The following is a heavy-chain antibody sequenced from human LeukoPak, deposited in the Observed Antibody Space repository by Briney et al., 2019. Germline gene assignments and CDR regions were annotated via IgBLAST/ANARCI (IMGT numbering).Heavy chain of an antibody. V-gene: IGHV1-69*13. CDR1: GGTFSSYA. D-gene: IGHD6-13*01. CDR2: IIPIFGTA. CDR3: ARAQGLYSRITTAWEY. J-gene: IGHJ4*02. Sequence: ASVKVSCKASGGTFSSYAISWVRQAPGQGLEWMGGIIPIFGTANYAQKFQGRVTITADESTSTAYMELSSLRSEDTAVYYCARAQGLYSRITTAWEYWGQGTLVTVSS.